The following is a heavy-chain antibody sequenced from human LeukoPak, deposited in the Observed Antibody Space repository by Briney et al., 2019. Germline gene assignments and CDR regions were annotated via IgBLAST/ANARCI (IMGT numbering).Heavy chain of an antibody. J-gene: IGHJ3*02. CDR1: GGTFSGYA. CDR2: IIPIFGTK. V-gene: IGHV1-69*13. CDR3: ARRRSYYDSSGYTFDI. Sequence: SVKVSCKASGGTFSGYALSWVRQAPGQGLEWMGGIIPIFGTKNYAQTFQGRVTITADESTSTAYMELSSLRSEDTAVYYCARRRSYYDSSGYTFDIWGQGTMVTVSS. D-gene: IGHD3-22*01.